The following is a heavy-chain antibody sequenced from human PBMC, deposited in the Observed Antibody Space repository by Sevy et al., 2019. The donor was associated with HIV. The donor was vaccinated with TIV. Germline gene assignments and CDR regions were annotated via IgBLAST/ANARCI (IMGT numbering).Heavy chain of an antibody. D-gene: IGHD2-15*01. Sequence: SESLSLTCTVSGGSISSYYWSWIRQPPGKGLEWIGYIYYSGSTNYNPTHKSRVTISVDTSKNQFSLKLSSVTAADTAVYYCARGGFLNYWGQGTLVTVSS. V-gene: IGHV4-59*08. CDR1: GGSISSYY. CDR3: ARGGFLNY. CDR2: IYYSGST. J-gene: IGHJ4*02.